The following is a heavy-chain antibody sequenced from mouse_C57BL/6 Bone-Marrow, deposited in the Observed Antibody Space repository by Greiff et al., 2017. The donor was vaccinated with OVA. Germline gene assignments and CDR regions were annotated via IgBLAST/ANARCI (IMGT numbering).Heavy chain of an antibody. J-gene: IGHJ2*01. Sequence: EVKVVESEGGLVQPGSSMKLSCTASGFTFSDYYMAWVRQVPEKGLEWVANINYDGSSTYYLDSLKSRFIISRDNAKNILYLQMSSLKSEDTATYYCARASRWYYFDYWGQGTTLTVSS. CDR2: INYDGSST. D-gene: IGHD1-1*01. CDR1: GFTFSDYY. V-gene: IGHV5-16*01. CDR3: ARASRWYYFDY.